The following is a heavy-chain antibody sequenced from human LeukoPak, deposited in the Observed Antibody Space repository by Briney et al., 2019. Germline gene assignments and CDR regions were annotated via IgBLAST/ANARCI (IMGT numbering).Heavy chain of an antibody. Sequence: GAPVKVSRKASRYTFTRCAFSWVRQAPGQALEWMGGIIPIDGTANFGQKFQGRVTITADESTSTAYMELSSLRSEDTAIYYCARAPGAPVRAFDIWGQGTMVTVSS. CDR1: RYTFTRCA. D-gene: IGHD3-10*01. CDR2: IIPIDGTA. CDR3: ARAPGAPVRAFDI. J-gene: IGHJ3*02. V-gene: IGHV1-69*13.